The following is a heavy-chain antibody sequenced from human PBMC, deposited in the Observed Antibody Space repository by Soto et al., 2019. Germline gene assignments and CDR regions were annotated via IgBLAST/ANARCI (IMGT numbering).Heavy chain of an antibody. CDR3: AAESGYCSGGSCQGDAFDI. CDR1: GFTFTSSA. D-gene: IGHD2-15*01. CDR2: IVVGSGNT. V-gene: IGHV1-58*01. J-gene: IGHJ3*02. Sequence: SVKVSCKASGFTFTSSAVQWVRQARGQRLEWIGWIVVGSGNTNYAQKFQERVTITRDMSTSTAYMELSSLRSEDTAVYYCAAESGYCSGGSCQGDAFDIWGQGTTVTV.